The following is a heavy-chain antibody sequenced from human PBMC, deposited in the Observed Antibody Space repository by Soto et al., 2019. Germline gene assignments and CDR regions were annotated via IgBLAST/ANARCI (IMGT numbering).Heavy chain of an antibody. CDR3: ARGQTYDSSGYSLAP. V-gene: IGHV1-2*04. J-gene: IGHJ5*02. Sequence: QVQLVQSGAEVKKPGASVKVSCKASGYTFTGYYMHWVRQAPGQGLEWMGWINPNSGGTNYAQKFQGWVTMTRDTSXXTAYMEQSRLRSDDTAVYYCARGQTYDSSGYSLAPWRQGTLVTASS. CDR2: INPNSGGT. D-gene: IGHD3-22*01. CDR1: GYTFTGYY.